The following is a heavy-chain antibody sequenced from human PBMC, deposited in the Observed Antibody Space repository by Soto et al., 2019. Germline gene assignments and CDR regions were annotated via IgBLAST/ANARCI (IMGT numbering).Heavy chain of an antibody. V-gene: IGHV1-2*04. Sequence: QVQLVQSGAEVKKPGASVKVSCKASGYTFTGYYMHWVRQAPGQGLEWMGWINPNSVGTNYAQKFEGWVTMTRDTSISTAYMELSRLRSDDTAVYYCARDLAAAGTNYGMDVWGQGTTVTVSS. CDR2: INPNSVGT. CDR3: ARDLAAAGTNYGMDV. CDR1: GYTFTGYY. J-gene: IGHJ6*02. D-gene: IGHD6-13*01.